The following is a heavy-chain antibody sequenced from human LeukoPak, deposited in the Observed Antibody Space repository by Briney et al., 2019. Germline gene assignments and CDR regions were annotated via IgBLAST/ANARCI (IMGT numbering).Heavy chain of an antibody. D-gene: IGHD4-17*01. CDR2: IYYSGST. CDR1: GGSISSGGHY. CDR3: ARVSTVTTNYFDY. J-gene: IGHJ4*02. Sequence: PSQTLSLTCTVSGGSISSGGHYWSWIRQHPGKGLEWIGYIYYSGSTYYNPSLKSRVTISVDTSKNQFSLKLSSVTAADTAVYYCARVSTVTTNYFDYWGQGTLVTVSS. V-gene: IGHV4-31*03.